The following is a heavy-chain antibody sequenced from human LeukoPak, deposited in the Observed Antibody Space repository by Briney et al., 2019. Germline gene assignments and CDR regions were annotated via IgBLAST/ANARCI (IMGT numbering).Heavy chain of an antibody. CDR1: WSTFSSYA. Sequence: SVKVFCKASWSTFSSYAISWVRQAPGQGLELMGGLIPIFGTANYAQKFQGRVTITADESTSTPYTELSSLGSEDPAVYYCARVGIRLTRIAAAGPTFWYFDLWGRGTLVTVSS. CDR3: ARVGIRLTRIAAAGPTFWYFDL. CDR2: LIPIFGTA. D-gene: IGHD6-13*01. V-gene: IGHV1-69*01. J-gene: IGHJ2*01.